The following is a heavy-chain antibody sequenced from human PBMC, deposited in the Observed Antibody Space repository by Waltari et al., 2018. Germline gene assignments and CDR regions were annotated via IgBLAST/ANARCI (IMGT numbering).Heavy chain of an antibody. CDR1: GGTFSSYA. V-gene: IGHV1-69*08. CDR2: SIHMYDTA. D-gene: IGHD5-12*01. CDR3: ARGDSGYDGVDY. Sequence: QVQLVQSGAEVKKPGSSVKVSCKASGGTFSSYAISWVRQAPGQGFEWMGRSIHMYDTANYAQKFQGRETITADKSTSTASMELSSVKSEERAVYYCARGDSGYDGVDYWGQETLVTVSS. J-gene: IGHJ4*02.